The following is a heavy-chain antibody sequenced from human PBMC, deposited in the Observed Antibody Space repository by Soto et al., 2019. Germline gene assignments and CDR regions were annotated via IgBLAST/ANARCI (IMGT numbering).Heavy chain of an antibody. J-gene: IGHJ4*02. D-gene: IGHD3-9*01. CDR1: GFTFSNYA. Sequence: GSLRLSGAASGFTFSNYAMSWVRQAPGKGLEWVSAISGSGGSTYYADSVKGRFTISRDNSKNTLYLRMNSLRAEDTAVFYCAKDRAIRPGSDFDYWGQGTQVTVSS. V-gene: IGHV3-23*01. CDR3: AKDRAIRPGSDFDY. CDR2: ISGSGGST.